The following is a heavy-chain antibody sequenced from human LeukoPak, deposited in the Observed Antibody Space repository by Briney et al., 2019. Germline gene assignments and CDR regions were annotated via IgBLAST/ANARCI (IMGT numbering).Heavy chain of an antibody. CDR2: ISSGGNT. J-gene: IGHJ4*02. D-gene: IGHD2-21*01. V-gene: IGHV3-66*02. CDR3: AREVRGYYFDY. Sequence: PGGSLRLSCAASGFTVSSNYMSWVRQAPGKGLEWVSVISSGGNTYYADSVKGRFTISRDNSKNTVYLQMNSLRAEDTALYYCAREVRGYYFDYWGRGTLVTVSS. CDR1: GFTVSSNY.